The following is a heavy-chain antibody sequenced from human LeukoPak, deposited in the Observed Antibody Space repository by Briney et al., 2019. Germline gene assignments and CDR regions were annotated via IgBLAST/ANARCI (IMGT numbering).Heavy chain of an antibody. CDR3: AREVGTDSYGNLNAFDI. Sequence: ASVKVSCKASGYTFTSYGISWVRQAPGQGLEWMGIINPSGGSTSYAQKFQGRVTMTRDTSTSTVYMELSSLRSEDTAVYYCAREVGTDSYGNLNAFDIWGQGTMVTVSS. CDR1: GYTFTSYG. CDR2: INPSGGST. J-gene: IGHJ3*02. V-gene: IGHV1-46*01. D-gene: IGHD5-18*01.